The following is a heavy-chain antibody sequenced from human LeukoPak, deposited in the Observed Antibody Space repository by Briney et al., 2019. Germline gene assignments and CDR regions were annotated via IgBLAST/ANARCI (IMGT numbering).Heavy chain of an antibody. J-gene: IGHJ4*02. V-gene: IGHV4-39*01. Sequence: TSETLSLTCIVSGGSISSSTYFWGWIRQPPGKGLEWIGSMYYSGNTYYNPSLQSRVTISVDTSKNQFSLKLSSVTAADTAVYYCASRITWSDFDYWGQGALVTVSS. CDR1: GGSISSSTYF. CDR3: ASRITWSDFDY. D-gene: IGHD1-14*01. CDR2: MYYSGNT.